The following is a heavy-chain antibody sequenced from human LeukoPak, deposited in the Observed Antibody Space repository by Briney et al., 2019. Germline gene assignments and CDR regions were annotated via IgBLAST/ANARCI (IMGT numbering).Heavy chain of an antibody. CDR2: INPKSGGV. CDR3: AKDLQWELPRGDAFDI. CDR1: GYTFTGYY. Sequence: ASVKVSCKASGYTFTGYYIHWVRQAPGQGLEWMGWINPKSGGVNYAQNFQGRVTMTRDTSISTAYMELQSLRSDDTAVYYCAKDLQWELPRGDAFDIWGQGTMVTVSS. J-gene: IGHJ3*02. V-gene: IGHV1-2*02. D-gene: IGHD1-26*01.